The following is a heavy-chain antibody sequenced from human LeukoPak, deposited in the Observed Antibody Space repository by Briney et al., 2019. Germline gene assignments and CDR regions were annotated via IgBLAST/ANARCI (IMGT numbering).Heavy chain of an antibody. CDR3: APQSADFWTDCAKKWFDP. D-gene: IGHD3/OR15-3a*01. CDR2: IYYSGST. J-gene: IGHJ5*02. V-gene: IGHV4-59*01. CDR1: GGSTNNYY. Sequence: SETLSLTCLVSGGSTNNYYLSWIRQPPGKGLEWIGYIYYSGSTNYNPSLKSRVTISVDTAKNQVSLNLTSVTAADTAVYYCAPQSADFWTDCAKKWFDPWGQGTLVTVSS.